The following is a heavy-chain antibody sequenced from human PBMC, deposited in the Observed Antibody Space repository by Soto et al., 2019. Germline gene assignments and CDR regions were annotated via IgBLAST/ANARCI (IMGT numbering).Heavy chain of an antibody. CDR2: ISHDGNSH. V-gene: IGHV3-30*18. CDR1: GFSFSNYG. J-gene: IGHJ3*01. CDR3: VKAQERSAQYFAVVITAFDF. Sequence: QVHLVESGGGVVQPGRSLRLSCEGSGFSFSNYGIHWVRQAPGKGLEWVAVISHDGNSHQLADSVRGRFTISRDNSKNTVFLHMTSLRREDSAVYHCVKAQERSAQYFAVVITAFDFWGQGTMVTVSS. D-gene: IGHD3-22*01.